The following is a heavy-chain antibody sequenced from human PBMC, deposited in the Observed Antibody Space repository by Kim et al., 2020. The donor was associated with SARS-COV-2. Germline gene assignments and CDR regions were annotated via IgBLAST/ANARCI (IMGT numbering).Heavy chain of an antibody. V-gene: IGHV3-23*01. CDR2: ITDSGDST. CDR3: ARTTGYYSR. D-gene: IGHD3-9*01. CDR1: EFTFSSSA. J-gene: IGHJ4*02. Sequence: GGSLRLSCAASEFTFSSSAMSWVRQPPGKGLEWVSSITDSGDSTSYADSMRGRFTISRDNSKNTLYLQMNSLRAEDTAIYYCARTTGYYSRWGQGTLVTVPS.